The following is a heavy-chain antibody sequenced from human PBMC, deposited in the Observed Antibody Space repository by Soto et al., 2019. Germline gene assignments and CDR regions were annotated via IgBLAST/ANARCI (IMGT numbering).Heavy chain of an antibody. D-gene: IGHD3-22*01. CDR3: ARGDNTAYYYMDF. J-gene: IGHJ4*02. CDR1: GFTFSDYE. CDR2: ISSTGNTI. Sequence: PGGSLRLSCAASGFTFSDYEMNWVRQAPGKGLEWLSYISSTGNTIYYADSVKGRFTISRDNAKNSLFLQLNSLRAEDTAVYYCARGDNTAYYYMDFWGQGSLVTVSS. V-gene: IGHV3-48*03.